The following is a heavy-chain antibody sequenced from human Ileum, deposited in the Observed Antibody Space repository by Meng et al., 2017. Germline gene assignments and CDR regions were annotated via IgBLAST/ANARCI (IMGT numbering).Heavy chain of an antibody. J-gene: IGHJ4*02. V-gene: IGHV4-59*01. CDR2: VYNSGKT. D-gene: IGHD1-1*01. Sequence: SETLSLTCSLSGDSFSTDYWTWIRQPPGKGLEWIGNVYNSGKTNYNPSLKSRVTITINTSKNQFSLRLTSLTAADSAVYFCAREIPSGVTTRSYRDYWGQGTLVTVSS. CDR3: AREIPSGVTTRSYRDY. CDR1: GDSFSTDY.